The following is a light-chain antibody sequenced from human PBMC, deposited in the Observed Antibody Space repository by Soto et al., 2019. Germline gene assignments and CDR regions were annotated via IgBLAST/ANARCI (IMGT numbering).Light chain of an antibody. V-gene: IGKV3-15*01. Sequence: EIGMTQSPATLSVSPGERATLSCRASQSVSSNLDWYQQKPGQAPRLLIYGASTRATGIPARFSGSGSGTEFTLTISSLQSEDFAVYYCQQYNNWPPVFGQGTRLEIK. CDR1: QSVSSN. J-gene: IGKJ5*01. CDR3: QQYNNWPPV. CDR2: GAS.